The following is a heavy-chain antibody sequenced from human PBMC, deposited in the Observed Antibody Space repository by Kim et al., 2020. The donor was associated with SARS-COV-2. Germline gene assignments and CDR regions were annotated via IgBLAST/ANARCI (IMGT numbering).Heavy chain of an antibody. CDR1: GGSISSSSYY. CDR3: ASVVGAMWGDYYYYGMDV. D-gene: IGHD1-26*01. Sequence: SETLSLTCTVSGGSISSSSYYWGWIRQPPGKGLEWIGSIYYSGSTYYNPSLKSRVTISVDTSKNQFSLKLSSVTAADTAVYYCASVVGAMWGDYYYYGMDVWGQGTTVTVSS. J-gene: IGHJ6*02. V-gene: IGHV4-39*01. CDR2: IYYSGST.